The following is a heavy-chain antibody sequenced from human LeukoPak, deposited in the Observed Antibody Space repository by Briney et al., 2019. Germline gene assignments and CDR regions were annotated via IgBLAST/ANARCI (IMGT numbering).Heavy chain of an antibody. Sequence: ASVKVSCKASGYTFTSYGISWVRQAPGQGLEWMGWISAKNGNTNYAQKVQGRVTMTTDTSTSTAYMELRSLRSDDTAVYYCARRSILTMVRGDDAYDIWGQGTMVTVSS. D-gene: IGHD3-10*01. V-gene: IGHV1-18*01. CDR3: ARRSILTMVRGDDAYDI. CDR2: ISAKNGNT. J-gene: IGHJ3*02. CDR1: GYTFTSYG.